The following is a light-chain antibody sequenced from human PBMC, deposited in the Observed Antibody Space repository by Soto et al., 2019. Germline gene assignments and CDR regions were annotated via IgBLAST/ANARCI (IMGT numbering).Light chain of an antibody. J-gene: IGLJ1*01. CDR3: SSYTDSSTYV. CDR1: SSDVASYNY. CDR2: DVN. V-gene: IGLV2-14*03. Sequence: QSALTQPASVSGSPGQSITISCTGTSSDVASYNYVSWYQQHPGKAPILIIYDVNNRPSGVSNRFSGSKSDNTASLTISGLQAEDEADYYCSSYTDSSTYVFGTGTKLTVL.